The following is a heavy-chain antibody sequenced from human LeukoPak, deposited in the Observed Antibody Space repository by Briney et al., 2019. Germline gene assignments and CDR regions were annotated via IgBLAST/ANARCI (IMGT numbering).Heavy chain of an antibody. CDR3: ARDTAMYYLDY. D-gene: IGHD5-18*01. CDR1: GFTFSSYA. J-gene: IGHJ4*02. CDR2: ISYDGSNK. V-gene: IGHV3-30-3*01. Sequence: GRSLRLSCAASGFTFSSYAMHWVRQAPGKGLEWVAVISYDGSNKYYADSVKGRFTISRDNSKNTLYLQMNSLRAEDTAVYYCARDTAMYYLDYWGQETLVTVSS.